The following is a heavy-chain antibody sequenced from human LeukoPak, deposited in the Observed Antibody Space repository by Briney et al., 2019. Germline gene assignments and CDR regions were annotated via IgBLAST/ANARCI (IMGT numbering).Heavy chain of an antibody. V-gene: IGHV3-21*01. Sequence: GGSLRLSCAASGFTFSSYSMNWVRQAPGKGLEWVSSINSSSSYIYYADSVKGRFTISRDNAKNSLYLQMNSLRAEDTAVYYCARDDDAYCGGDCYSKDWGQGTLVTVSS. J-gene: IGHJ4*02. CDR2: INSSSSYI. D-gene: IGHD2-21*01. CDR3: ARDDDAYCGGDCYSKD. CDR1: GFTFSSYS.